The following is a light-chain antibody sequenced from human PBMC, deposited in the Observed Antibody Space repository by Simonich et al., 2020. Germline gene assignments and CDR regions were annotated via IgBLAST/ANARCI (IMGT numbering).Light chain of an antibody. CDR1: QDISNY. V-gene: IGKV1-33*01. CDR2: DAS. J-gene: IGKJ4*01. Sequence: DIQMTQSPSSLSASVGDRVTITCQASQDISNYLNWYRQKPGKAPKLLIYDASNLETGVPSRFSGSGSGTDFTLTISSLQAEDVAVYYCQQYYSTPLTFGGGTKVEIK. CDR3: QQYYSTPLT.